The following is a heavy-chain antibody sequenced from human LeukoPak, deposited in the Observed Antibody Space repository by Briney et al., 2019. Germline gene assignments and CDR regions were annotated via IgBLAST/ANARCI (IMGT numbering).Heavy chain of an antibody. CDR2: IYYSGST. Sequence: SQTLSLTCTVSGGSISSSSYYWGWIRQPPGKGLEWIGSIYYSGSTYYNPSLKSRVTISVDTSKNQFSLKLSSVTAADTAVYYCARHDYSNNWFDPWGQGTLVTVSS. V-gene: IGHV4-39*01. CDR3: ARHDYSNNWFDP. CDR1: GGSISSSSYY. J-gene: IGHJ5*02. D-gene: IGHD4-11*01.